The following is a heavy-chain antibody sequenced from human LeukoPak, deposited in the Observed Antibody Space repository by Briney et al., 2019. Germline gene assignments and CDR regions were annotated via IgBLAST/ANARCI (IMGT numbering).Heavy chain of an antibody. CDR1: GGTFSSYA. CDR3: ARRILSTVSPDY. CDR2: IIPIFGTA. J-gene: IGHJ4*02. Sequence: SVKVSCTASGGTFSSYAISWVRQAPGQGLEWMGGIIPIFGTANYAQKFQGRVTITADESTSTAYMELSSLRSEDTAVYYCARRILSTVSPDYWGQGTLVTVSS. V-gene: IGHV1-69*13. D-gene: IGHD4-17*01.